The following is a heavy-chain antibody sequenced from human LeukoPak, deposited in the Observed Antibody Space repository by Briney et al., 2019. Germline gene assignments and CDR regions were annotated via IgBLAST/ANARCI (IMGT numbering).Heavy chain of an antibody. CDR2: IYYSGST. Sequence: SETLSLTCTVSGGSISSYYWSWIRQPPGKGLEWIGYIYYSGSTYYNPSLKSRVTISVDTSKNQFSLKLSSVTAADTAVYYCARQGNDFWSGSFDYWGQGTLVTVSS. D-gene: IGHD3-3*01. CDR3: ARQGNDFWSGSFDY. V-gene: IGHV4-59*04. CDR1: GGSISSYY. J-gene: IGHJ4*02.